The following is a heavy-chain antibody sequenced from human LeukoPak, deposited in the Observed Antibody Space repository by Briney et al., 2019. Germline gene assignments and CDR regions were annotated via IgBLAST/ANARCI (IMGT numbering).Heavy chain of an antibody. D-gene: IGHD3-10*01. CDR1: GFTFSSYG. Sequence: GGSLRLSCAASGFTFSSYGMHWVRQAPGKGLEWVAVIWYDGSNKYYADSVKGRFTISRDNSKNTLYLQMNSLRAEDTAVYYCARDGGYYGSGSYYRYWGQGTLVTVSS. CDR2: IWYDGSNK. V-gene: IGHV3-33*01. CDR3: ARDGGYYGSGSYYRY. J-gene: IGHJ4*02.